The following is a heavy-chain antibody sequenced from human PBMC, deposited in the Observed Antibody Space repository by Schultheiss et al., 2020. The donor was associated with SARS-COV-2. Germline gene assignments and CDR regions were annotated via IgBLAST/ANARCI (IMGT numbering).Heavy chain of an antibody. Sequence: GGSLRLSCAASGFTFSSYGMHWVRQAPGKGLEWVAVIWYDGSNKYYADSVKGRFTISRDNSKNTLYLQMNSLRAEDTAVYYCAREWDVVVPAVYYGMDVWGQGTTVTVSS. V-gene: IGHV3-33*01. CDR1: GFTFSSYG. D-gene: IGHD2-2*01. J-gene: IGHJ6*02. CDR3: AREWDVVVPAVYYGMDV. CDR2: IWYDGSNK.